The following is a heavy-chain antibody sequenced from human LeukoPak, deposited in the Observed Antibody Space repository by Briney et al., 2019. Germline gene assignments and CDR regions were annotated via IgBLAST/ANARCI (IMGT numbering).Heavy chain of an antibody. CDR2: INHSGST. CDR3: ARVTREGYYFDSSGYYPGAFDI. CDR1: GGSFSGYY. Sequence: SETLSLTCAVYGGSFSGYYWSWIRQPPGKGLEWIGEINHSGSTNYNPSLKSRVTISVDTSKNQFSLKLSSVTAADTAVYYCARVTREGYYFDSSGYYPGAFDIWGQGTMVTVSS. V-gene: IGHV4-34*01. D-gene: IGHD3-22*01. J-gene: IGHJ3*02.